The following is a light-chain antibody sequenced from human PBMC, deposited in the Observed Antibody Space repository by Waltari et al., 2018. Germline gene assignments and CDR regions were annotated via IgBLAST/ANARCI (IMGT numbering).Light chain of an antibody. Sequence: EIVLTQSPATLSLSPGESATLSCGASQTVRGYLAWYQHKLGQAPRLLMSDASKRATGIPARFSGSGSGTDFTLIITSLEPEDFAVYYCQHRSDWPLYTFGQGTKLELK. V-gene: IGKV3-11*01. CDR3: QHRSDWPLYT. CDR1: QTVRGY. J-gene: IGKJ2*01. CDR2: DAS.